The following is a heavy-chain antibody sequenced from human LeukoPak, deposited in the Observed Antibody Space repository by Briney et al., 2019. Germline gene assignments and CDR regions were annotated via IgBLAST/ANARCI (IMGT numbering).Heavy chain of an antibody. CDR2: IYHSGST. J-gene: IGHJ4*02. V-gene: IGHV4-34*01. CDR3: ARSNPNYDFYSHSFDY. CDR1: AESFSGYY. D-gene: IGHD3-3*01. Sequence: MSSETLSLTCAVYAESFSGYYWSWVRQPPGKGLEWIGEIYHSGSTNYNPSLKSRVTISVDKSKNQFSLKLSSVTAADTAVYYCARSNPNYDFYSHSFDYWGQGTLVTVSS.